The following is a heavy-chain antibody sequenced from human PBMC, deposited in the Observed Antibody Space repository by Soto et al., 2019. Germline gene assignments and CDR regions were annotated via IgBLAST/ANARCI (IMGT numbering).Heavy chain of an antibody. Sequence: QVQLVQSGAEVKKPGASVKVSCKASGYMFSTYDINWVRQAPGQGLEWMGWLKPNSGNTGYAQKFQGRVTMTSNTSINTAYMELSSLGSDDTAVYYCARDHRYNWNDEGWFDPWGQGTLVTVSS. D-gene: IGHD1-20*01. J-gene: IGHJ5*02. V-gene: IGHV1-8*01. CDR1: GYMFSTYD. CDR3: ARDHRYNWNDEGWFDP. CDR2: LKPNSGNT.